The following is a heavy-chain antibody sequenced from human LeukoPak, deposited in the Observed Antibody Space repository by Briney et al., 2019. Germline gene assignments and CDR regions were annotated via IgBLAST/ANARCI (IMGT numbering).Heavy chain of an antibody. CDR3: ARNYYDSRGYYCAFDI. D-gene: IGHD3-22*01. CDR2: ISSHNDK. V-gene: IGHV3-11*03. J-gene: IGHJ3*02. Sequence: GGSLRLSCAASGFTFGVYYMTWIRQAPGKGLEWISYISSHNDKNYADSVKGRFTISRDNAQNSLYLQMNSLRAEDTAVYYCARNYYDSRGYYCAFDIWGQGTMVTVSS. CDR1: GFTFGVYY.